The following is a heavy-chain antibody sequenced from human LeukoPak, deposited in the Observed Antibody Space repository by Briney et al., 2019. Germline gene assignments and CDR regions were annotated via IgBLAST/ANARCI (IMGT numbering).Heavy chain of an antibody. D-gene: IGHD5-12*01. CDR2: ISSSGSTI. Sequence: GGSLRLSCAASGFTFSDYYMSWIRQAPGKGLEWVSYISSSGSTIYYADSVKGRFTISRDNAKNSLYLQMNSLRAEDTAVYYCARDFNSGYDLEYYYYYGMDVWGQGTTVTVSS. CDR1: GFTFSDYY. V-gene: IGHV3-11*01. CDR3: ARDFNSGYDLEYYYYYGMDV. J-gene: IGHJ6*02.